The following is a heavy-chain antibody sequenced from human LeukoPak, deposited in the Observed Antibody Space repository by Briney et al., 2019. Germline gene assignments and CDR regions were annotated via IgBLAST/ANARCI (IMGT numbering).Heavy chain of an antibody. V-gene: IGHV3-30*02. CDR2: IRYDGSNK. D-gene: IGHD1-1*01. CDR1: GFTFSSYG. J-gene: IGHJ6*02. Sequence: GGSLRLSCAASGFTFSSYGMHWVRQAPGKGLEWVAFIRYDGSNKYYADSVKGRFTISRDNSKNTLYLQMNSLRVEDTAVYYCARDGASIDDQYYGLDVWGQGTTVTVSS. CDR3: ARDGASIDDQYYGLDV.